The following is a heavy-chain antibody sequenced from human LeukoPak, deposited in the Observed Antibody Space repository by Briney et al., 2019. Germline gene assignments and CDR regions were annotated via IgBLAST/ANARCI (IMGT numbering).Heavy chain of an antibody. D-gene: IGHD4-23*01. CDR3: ARGGGNVLSGDAFDI. J-gene: IGHJ3*02. CDR1: GFTFSDYY. CDR2: ISTSGSTV. V-gene: IGHV3-11*01. Sequence: GGSLRLSCAASGFTFSDYYMSWIRQAPGKGLEWVSYISTSGSTVYYADSVKGRFTISRDNAKDSLYLQMNSLRAEDTAVYYCARGGGNVLSGDAFDIWGQGTMLTVSS.